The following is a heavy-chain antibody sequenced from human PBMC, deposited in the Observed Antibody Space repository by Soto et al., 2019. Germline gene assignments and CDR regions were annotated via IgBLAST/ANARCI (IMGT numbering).Heavy chain of an antibody. CDR3: ARDSPITMVRGVPNGMDV. CDR2: IYYSGST. Sequence: QVQLQESGPGLVKPSETLSLTCTVSGGSISSYYWSWIRQPPGKGLEWIGYIYYSGSTNYNPSLKSLVTISVDTSKNQFSLKLSSVTAADTAVYYCARDSPITMVRGVPNGMDVWGQGTTVTVSS. D-gene: IGHD3-10*01. J-gene: IGHJ6*02. CDR1: GGSISSYY. V-gene: IGHV4-59*01.